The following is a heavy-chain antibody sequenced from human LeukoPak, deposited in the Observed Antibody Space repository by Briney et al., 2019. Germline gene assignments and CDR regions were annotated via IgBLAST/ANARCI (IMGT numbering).Heavy chain of an antibody. J-gene: IGHJ4*02. Sequence: QPGGSLRLSCAASGFTFSSYAMSWVRQAPGKGLEWVSAISGSGGSTYYADSVKGRFTISRDNSKNTLYLQMYSLRAEDTAVYYCAKDLEQWLRLIGYWGQGTLVTVSS. D-gene: IGHD6-19*01. V-gene: IGHV3-23*01. CDR3: AKDLEQWLRLIGY. CDR1: GFTFSSYA. CDR2: ISGSGGST.